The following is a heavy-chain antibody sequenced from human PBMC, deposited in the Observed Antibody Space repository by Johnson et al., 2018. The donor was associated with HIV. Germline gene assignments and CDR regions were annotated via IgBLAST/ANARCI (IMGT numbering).Heavy chain of an antibody. Sequence: QVQLVESGGGVVQPGGSLRLSCAASGFTFSSYGMHWVRQAPGKGLEWVAVIWYDGSNKNYTESVKGRFSISRDNSKNTLYLQMNSLRAEDTAVYYCASLSGRYCSGGSCPLGAFDIWGQGTMVTVSS. CDR3: ASLSGRYCSGGSCPLGAFDI. CDR1: GFTFSSYG. V-gene: IGHV3-33*03. J-gene: IGHJ3*02. D-gene: IGHD2-15*01. CDR2: IWYDGSNK.